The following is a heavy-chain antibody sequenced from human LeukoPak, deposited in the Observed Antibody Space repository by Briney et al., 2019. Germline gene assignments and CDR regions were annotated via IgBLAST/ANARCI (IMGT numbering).Heavy chain of an antibody. CDR1: GGTFNSHV. CDR3: ARDLAYYYDSSGYLGYFDY. J-gene: IGHJ4*02. V-gene: IGHV1-69*06. D-gene: IGHD3-22*01. CDR2: IIPIFGTA. Sequence: SVKVSCKASGGTFNSHVINWVRQAPGQGLEWMGGIIPIFGTANYAQKFQGRVTITADKSTSTAYMELSSLRSEDTAVYYCARDLAYYYDSSGYLGYFDYWGQGTLVTVSS.